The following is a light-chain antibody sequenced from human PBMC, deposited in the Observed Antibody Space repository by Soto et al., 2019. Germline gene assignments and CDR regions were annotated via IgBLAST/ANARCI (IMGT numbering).Light chain of an antibody. J-gene: IGKJ5*01. CDR1: QAISSY. Sequence: DIQLTQAPSFLSASAGDRVSITCRASQAISSYLAWYQQKPGRAPKLLIYAASTLQSGVPSRFSGSGSGKEFTLTITRLQPEDFATYYCQQLNSFPITFGQGTRLEIK. CDR2: AAS. V-gene: IGKV1-9*01. CDR3: QQLNSFPIT.